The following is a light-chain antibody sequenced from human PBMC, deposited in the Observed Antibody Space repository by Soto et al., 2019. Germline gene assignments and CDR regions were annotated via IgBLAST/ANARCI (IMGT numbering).Light chain of an antibody. V-gene: IGLV1-44*01. Sequence: QSVLTQPPSVSGTPGQRVTVSCSGGRSNIGSNTVHWYQQLPGAAPKLLIYRDNQRPSGVPDRFAASKSGTSASLAISGLESEDEGDYYCAAWYYSQNLTYVFGNGTKLTV. CDR2: RDN. J-gene: IGLJ1*01. CDR3: AAWYYSQNLTYV. CDR1: RSNIGSNT.